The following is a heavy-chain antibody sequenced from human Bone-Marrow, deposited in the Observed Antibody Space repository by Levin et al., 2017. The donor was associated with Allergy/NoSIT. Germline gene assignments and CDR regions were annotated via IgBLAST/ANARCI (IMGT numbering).Heavy chain of an antibody. Sequence: PGESLKISCKGSGYSFTSYWISWVRQMPGKGLEWMGRIDPSDSYTNYSPSFQGHVTISADKSISTAYLQWSSLKASDTAMYYCAIQMTTVSVQVFGADYYMDVWGKGTTVTVSS. J-gene: IGHJ6*03. D-gene: IGHD4-11*01. CDR1: GYSFTSYW. V-gene: IGHV5-10-1*01. CDR3: AIQMTTVSVQVFGADYYMDV. CDR2: IDPSDSYT.